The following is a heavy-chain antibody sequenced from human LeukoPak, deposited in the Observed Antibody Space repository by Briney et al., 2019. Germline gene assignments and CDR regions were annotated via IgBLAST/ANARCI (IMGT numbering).Heavy chain of an antibody. CDR2: INHSGST. Sequence: SETLSLTCAVYGGSFSGYYWSWIRQPPGKGLEWIGEINHSGSTNYNPSLKSRVTISVDTSKNQFSLKLSSVTAADTAVYYCARVYCSSTSCQYHFDYWGQGTLVTVSS. D-gene: IGHD2-2*01. J-gene: IGHJ4*02. CDR3: ARVYCSSTSCQYHFDY. CDR1: GGSFSGYY. V-gene: IGHV4-34*01.